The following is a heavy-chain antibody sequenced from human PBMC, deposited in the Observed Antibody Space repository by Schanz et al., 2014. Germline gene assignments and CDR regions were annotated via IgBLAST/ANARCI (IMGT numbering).Heavy chain of an antibody. J-gene: IGHJ4*02. CDR3: ARIGGSVFDY. D-gene: IGHD3-10*01. V-gene: IGHV3-74*02. Sequence: EVQLLESGGGLVQPGGSLRLSCAASGFTFSSYWMHWVRQDPGKGLVWVARINSVGSNTYYADSVKGRFTISRDNSKNSLYLQMNSLRAEDTAVYYWARIGGSVFDYWAQGTLVTVSS. CDR1: GFTFSSYW. CDR2: INSVGSNT.